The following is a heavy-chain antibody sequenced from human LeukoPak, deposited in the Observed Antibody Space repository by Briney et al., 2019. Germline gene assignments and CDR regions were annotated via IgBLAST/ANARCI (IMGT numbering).Heavy chain of an antibody. CDR1: GFTFSSYG. J-gene: IGHJ6*04. D-gene: IGHD6-13*01. V-gene: IGHV3-30*18. CDR3: ANDEPYSSSWSGDYYGMDV. CDR2: ISYDGSNK. Sequence: GGSLRLSCAASGFTFSSYGMHWVRQAPGKGLERAPVISYDGSNKYYADSVKGRFTISRDNSKNTLYLQMNSLRAEDTAVYYCANDEPYSSSWSGDYYGMDVWGKGTTVTVSS.